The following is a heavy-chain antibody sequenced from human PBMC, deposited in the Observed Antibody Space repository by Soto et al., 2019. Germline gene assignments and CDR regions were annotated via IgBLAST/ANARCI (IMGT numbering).Heavy chain of an antibody. CDR1: GYRFTNDW. J-gene: IGHJ4*02. CDR2: FDPSGSYT. Sequence: PGESLKISCKGSGYRFTNDWINWVRQMPGKGLEWMGRFDPSGSYTYYTPSFQGHVAISADKSISTAYLRWSSLKASDTAMYYCASATSFDTTGFYRGSFDYWGKGTLVTVSS. V-gene: IGHV5-10-1*01. CDR3: ASATSFDTTGFYRGSFDY. D-gene: IGHD3-9*01.